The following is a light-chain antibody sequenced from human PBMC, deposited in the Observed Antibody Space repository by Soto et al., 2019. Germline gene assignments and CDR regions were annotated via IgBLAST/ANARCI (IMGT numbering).Light chain of an antibody. J-gene: IGLJ1*01. Sequence: QSALTQPRSVSGSPGQSVTISCTGTSSDVGGYNYVSWYLQHPGKAPKVMVYDVNRRPPGVPDRFFGSKSGNTASLTVSGLQAEDEADYYCVSFAGGTYVFGTGTKLTVL. V-gene: IGLV2-11*01. CDR2: DVN. CDR1: SSDVGGYNY. CDR3: VSFAGGTYV.